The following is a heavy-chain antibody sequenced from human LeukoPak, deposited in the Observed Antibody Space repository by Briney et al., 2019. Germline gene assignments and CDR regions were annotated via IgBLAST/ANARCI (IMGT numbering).Heavy chain of an antibody. Sequence: GGSLRLSCAASGFTFSSYSMNWVRQAPGKGLGWVSSISSSSSYIYYADSVKGRFTISRDNAKNSLYLQMNSLRAEDTAVYYCARGDYDFWSGYYQHYYYYYYMDVWGKGTTVTVSS. D-gene: IGHD3-3*01. J-gene: IGHJ6*03. CDR1: GFTFSSYS. CDR3: ARGDYDFWSGYYQHYYYYYYMDV. V-gene: IGHV3-21*01. CDR2: ISSSSSYI.